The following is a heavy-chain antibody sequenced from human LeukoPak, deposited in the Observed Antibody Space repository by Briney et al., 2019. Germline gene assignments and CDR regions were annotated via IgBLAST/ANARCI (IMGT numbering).Heavy chain of an antibody. CDR2: IKQDGSEK. CDR1: GFTFSSYW. V-gene: IGHV3-7*01. D-gene: IGHD2-2*01. J-gene: IGHJ3*02. Sequence: PGGSLRLSCAASGFTFSSYWMSWVRQAPGKGLEWVANIKQDGSEKYYVDSVKGRFTISRDNAKNSLYLQMNSLRAEDTAVYYCARYCSSTSCSDAFDIWGQGTMVTVSS. CDR3: ARYCSSTSCSDAFDI.